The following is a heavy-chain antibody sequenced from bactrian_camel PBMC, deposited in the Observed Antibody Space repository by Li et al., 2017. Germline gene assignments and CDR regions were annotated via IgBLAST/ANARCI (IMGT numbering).Heavy chain of an antibody. D-gene: IGHD5*01. V-gene: IGHV3S7*01. CDR2: IYTGGGRT. Sequence: VQLVESGGGLVQPGGSLRLSCAASGFTFSSYAMSWVRQAPGKGLEWVSSIYTGGGRTYYTDSVKGRFTISKDNAKNTLYLQMNSLKPEDTAVYYCAIGLFADFGLGLGTQVTVS. J-gene: IGHJ4*01. CDR1: GFTFSSYA.